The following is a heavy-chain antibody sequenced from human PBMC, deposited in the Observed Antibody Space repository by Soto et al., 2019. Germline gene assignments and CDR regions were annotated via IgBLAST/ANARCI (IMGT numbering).Heavy chain of an antibody. V-gene: IGHV4-31*03. CDR3: AGIVMREAAQFDF. CDR1: GASSSRGGY. D-gene: IGHD3-16*01. Sequence: QVQLQESGPGLVKPSQTLSLTCTVSGASSSRGGYWSWIRQHPGKGLEWIGYIHYSGNTYYNPSLKSRFAISVATAKTQFSRTLNAVTAADKAVYYCAGIVMREAAQFDFWGQGTRGIVS. J-gene: IGHJ4*02. CDR2: IHYSGNT.